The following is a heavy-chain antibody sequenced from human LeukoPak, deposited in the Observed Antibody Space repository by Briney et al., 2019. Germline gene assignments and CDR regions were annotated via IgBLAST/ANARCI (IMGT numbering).Heavy chain of an antibody. CDR1: GGTFSSYA. Sequence: ASVKVSCKASGGTFSSYAISWVRQAPGQGLEWMGGIIPIFGTANYAQKFQGRVTITADESTSTAYMELSSLRSEDTAVYYCATLKRGYSYIFDYWGQGTLVTVSS. V-gene: IGHV1-69*01. CDR2: IIPIFGTA. D-gene: IGHD5-18*01. CDR3: ATLKRGYSYIFDY. J-gene: IGHJ4*02.